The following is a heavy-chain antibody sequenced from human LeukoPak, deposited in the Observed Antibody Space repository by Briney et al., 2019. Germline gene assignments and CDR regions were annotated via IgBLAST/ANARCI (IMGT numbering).Heavy chain of an antibody. CDR1: GGSFSGYY. Sequence: SETLSLTCAVSGGSFSGYYWSWIRQPPGKGLEWIGEINHSGSTNYNPSLKSRVTISVDTSKNQSSLKLSSVTAADTAVYYCARVGITMVRGVPRWFDPWGQGTLVTVSS. V-gene: IGHV4-34*01. CDR2: INHSGST. D-gene: IGHD3-10*01. CDR3: ARVGITMVRGVPRWFDP. J-gene: IGHJ5*02.